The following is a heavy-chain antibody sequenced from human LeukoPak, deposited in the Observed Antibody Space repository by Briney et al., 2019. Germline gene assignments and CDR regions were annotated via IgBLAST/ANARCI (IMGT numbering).Heavy chain of an antibody. CDR3: ARDRRVGATWSVGAFDI. V-gene: IGHV3-7*01. Sequence: GGSLRLSCAASGFSFSGDWMTWARQAPGKGLEWVASIKKDGSEKYYVDSVKGRFTISRDNAKNSLSLQMNSLRAEDTAIYYCARDRRVGATWSVGAFDIWGQGTTVTVSS. D-gene: IGHD1-26*01. CDR2: IKKDGSEK. J-gene: IGHJ3*02. CDR1: GFSFSGDW.